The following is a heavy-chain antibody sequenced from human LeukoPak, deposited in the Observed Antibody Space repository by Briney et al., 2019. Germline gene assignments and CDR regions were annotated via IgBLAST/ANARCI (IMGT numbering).Heavy chain of an antibody. Sequence: YXXXVRQAPGKGXEWVSVIYSGGSTYYADSVKGRFTISRDNSKNTLYLQMNSLRAEDTAVYYCARSYYDFWSGYGYFDYWGQGTLVTVSS. CDR2: IYSGGST. D-gene: IGHD3-3*01. J-gene: IGHJ4*02. V-gene: IGHV3-66*01. CDR1: Y. CDR3: ARSYYDFWSGYGYFDY.